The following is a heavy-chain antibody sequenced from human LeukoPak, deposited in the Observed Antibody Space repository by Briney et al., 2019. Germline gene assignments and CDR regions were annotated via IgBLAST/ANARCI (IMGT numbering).Heavy chain of an antibody. V-gene: IGHV1-2*02. Sequence: ASVKVSCKASGYTFTGYYMHWVRQAPGQGLEWMGWINPNSGGTNYAQKFQGRVTMTRDTSISTAYLQWSSLKASDTAMYYCARQILYSSSWYYWFDPWGQGTLVTVSS. J-gene: IGHJ5*02. CDR3: ARQILYSSSWYYWFDP. CDR2: INPNSGGT. CDR1: GYTFTGYY. D-gene: IGHD6-13*01.